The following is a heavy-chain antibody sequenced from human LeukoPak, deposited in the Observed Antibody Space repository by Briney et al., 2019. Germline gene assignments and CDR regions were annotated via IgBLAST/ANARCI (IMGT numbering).Heavy chain of an antibody. J-gene: IGHJ4*02. CDR2: INHSGST. CDR1: GGSFSGYY. CDR3: ARVQAVAETFFDY. D-gene: IGHD6-19*01. Sequence: LETLSLTCAVYGGSFSGYYWSWIRQPPGKGLEWIGEINHSGSTNYNPSLKSRVTISVDTSKNQFSLKLSSVTAADTAVYYCARVQAVAETFFDYWGQGTLVTVSS. V-gene: IGHV4-34*01.